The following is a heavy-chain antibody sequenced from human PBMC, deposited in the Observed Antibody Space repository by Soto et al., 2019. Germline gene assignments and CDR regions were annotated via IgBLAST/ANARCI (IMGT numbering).Heavy chain of an antibody. CDR1: GFSLSNARMG. CDR3: ARIPQRGYSYGYHYYGMDV. J-gene: IGHJ6*02. V-gene: IGHV2-26*01. Sequence: SGPTLVNPTETLTLTCTVSGFSLSNARMGVSWIRQPPGKALEWLAHIFSNDEKSYSTSLKSRLTISKDTSKSQVVLTMTNMDPVDTATYYCARIPQRGYSYGYHYYGMDVWGQGTTVTVSS. CDR2: IFSNDEK. D-gene: IGHD5-18*01.